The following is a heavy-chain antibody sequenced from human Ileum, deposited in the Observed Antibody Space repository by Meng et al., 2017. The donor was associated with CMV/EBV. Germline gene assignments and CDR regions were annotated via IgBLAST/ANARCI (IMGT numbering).Heavy chain of an antibody. CDR2: IWYDGRSK. Sequence: GESLKISCATSGFTFNSYGMHWVRQAPGRGLEWVAFIWYDGRSKFYADSVKGRFTISRDNSNNILHLQMDSLRAEDTAIYYCAREVFVGSLGFGMDVWGQGTTVTVSS. J-gene: IGHJ6*02. D-gene: IGHD1-26*01. CDR1: GFTFNSYG. CDR3: AREVFVGSLGFGMDV. V-gene: IGHV3-33*01.